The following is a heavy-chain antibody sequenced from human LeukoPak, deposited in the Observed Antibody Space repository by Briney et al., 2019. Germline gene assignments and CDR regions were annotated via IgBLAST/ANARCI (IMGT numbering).Heavy chain of an antibody. D-gene: IGHD3-16*02. Sequence: GGSLRLSCAASGFTVSSNYMSWVRQAPGKGLEWVSVIYSGGSTYYADSVKGRFTISRDNSKNTLYLQMNSLRAEDTAVYYCAREDYVWGSYRSSGSDWGQGTLATVSS. CDR3: AREDYVWGSYRSSGSD. CDR1: GFTVSSNY. J-gene: IGHJ4*02. V-gene: IGHV3-66*01. CDR2: IYSGGST.